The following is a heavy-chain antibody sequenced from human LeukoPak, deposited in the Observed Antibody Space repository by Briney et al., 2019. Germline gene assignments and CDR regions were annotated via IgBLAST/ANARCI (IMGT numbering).Heavy chain of an antibody. D-gene: IGHD1-26*01. CDR1: GGSISNYY. CDR2: IYTSGST. CDR3: ARGGSGSHASFDC. J-gene: IGHJ4*02. Sequence: PSETLSLTCTVSGGSISNYYWSWIRQPAGKGLEWIGRIYTSGSTNYNPSLKSRVTISVDKSKNQFSLKLSSVTAADTAVYHCARGGSGSHASFDCWGQGTLVTVSS. V-gene: IGHV4-4*07.